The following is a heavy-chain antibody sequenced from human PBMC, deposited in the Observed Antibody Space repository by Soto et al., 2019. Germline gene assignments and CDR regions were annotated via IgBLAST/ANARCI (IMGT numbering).Heavy chain of an antibody. CDR2: IYYSGST. CDR1: GGSISSYY. CDR3: AREGDSGYDLDY. J-gene: IGHJ4*02. Sequence: SETLSLTCTVSGGSISSYYWSWIRQPPGKGLEWIGYIYYSGSTNYNPSLKSRVTISVDTSKNQFSLKLSSVTAADTAVYYCAREGDSGYDLDYWGQGXLVTVYS. V-gene: IGHV4-59*01. D-gene: IGHD5-12*01.